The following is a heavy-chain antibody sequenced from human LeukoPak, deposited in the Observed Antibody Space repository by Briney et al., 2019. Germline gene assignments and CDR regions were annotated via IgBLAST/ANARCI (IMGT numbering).Heavy chain of an antibody. CDR1: GYTFTNFG. CDR3: ARDRDYGDYNTQDLFVY. Sequence: PSVKVSCKASGYTFTNFGISWVRQAPGQGLEWMGWISAYNGNTNYAQRLQGRVTMTTDTSTSTAYMELRSLRSDDTAVYYCARDRDYGDYNTQDLFVYWGQGTLVTVSS. CDR2: ISAYNGNT. V-gene: IGHV1-18*01. J-gene: IGHJ4*02. D-gene: IGHD4-17*01.